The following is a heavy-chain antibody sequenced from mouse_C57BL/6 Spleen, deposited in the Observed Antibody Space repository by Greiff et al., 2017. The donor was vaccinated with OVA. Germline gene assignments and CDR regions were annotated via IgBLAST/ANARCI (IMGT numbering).Heavy chain of an antibody. V-gene: IGHV1-22*01. J-gene: IGHJ2*01. CDR1: GYTFTDYN. D-gene: IGHD3-1*01. CDR2: INPNNGGT. Sequence: EVQLQQSGPELVKPGASVKMSCKASGYTFTDYNMHWVKQSHGKSLEWIGYINPNNGGTSYNQKFKGKATLTVNKSSSTAYMELRSLTSEDPAVYYCARGHGLRPGYWGQGTTLTVSS. CDR3: ARGHGLRPGY.